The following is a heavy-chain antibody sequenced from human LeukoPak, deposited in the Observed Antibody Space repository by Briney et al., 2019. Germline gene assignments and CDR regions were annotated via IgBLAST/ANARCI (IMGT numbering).Heavy chain of an antibody. CDR2: LYYSGST. CDR1: GGSISSSSYY. D-gene: IGHD3-22*01. V-gene: IGHV4-39*01. J-gene: IGHJ4*02. Sequence: PSETLSLTCTVSGGSISSSSYYWVWIRQPPGKGLEWIGCLYYSGSTHYKPSLKSRVAIFVDTSKNQFSLRLSSVTAADAAVYYCARNYYDGSGYYFWGQGTQVTVSS. CDR3: ARNYYDGSGYYF.